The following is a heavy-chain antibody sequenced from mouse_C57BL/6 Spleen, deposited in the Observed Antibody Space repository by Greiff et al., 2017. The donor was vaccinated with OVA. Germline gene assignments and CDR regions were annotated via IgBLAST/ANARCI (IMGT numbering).Heavy chain of an antibody. J-gene: IGHJ4*01. D-gene: IGHD1-1*01. CDR3: ARQSYYGSSLYAMDY. Sequence: QVQLKESGPGLVAPSQSLSITCTVSGFSLTSYGVHWVRQPPGKGLEWLVVIWSDGSTTYNSALKSRLSLSKENSKSQVFLKMNRRQTDDTAMYYCARQSYYGSSLYAMDYWGQGTSVTVSS. V-gene: IGHV2-6-1*01. CDR2: IWSDGST. CDR1: GFSLTSYG.